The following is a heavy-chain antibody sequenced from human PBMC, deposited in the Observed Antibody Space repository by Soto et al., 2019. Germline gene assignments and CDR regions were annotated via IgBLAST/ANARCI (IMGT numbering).Heavy chain of an antibody. D-gene: IGHD3-10*01. CDR3: AREVVDGSSLWLDP. CDR2: MNANVDAT. Sequence: GASVNVSCKASGFTFSTNDINWVRQAPGQGLQWMGWMNANVDATDSPQEFKGRVTMTWNASISTAYMELSNLKSDDTAVYYCAREVVDGSSLWLDPWGQGTLVTVSS. V-gene: IGHV1-8*01. J-gene: IGHJ5*02. CDR1: GFTFSTND.